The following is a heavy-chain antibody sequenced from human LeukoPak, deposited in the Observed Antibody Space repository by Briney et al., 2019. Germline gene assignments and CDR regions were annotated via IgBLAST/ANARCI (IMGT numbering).Heavy chain of an antibody. CDR1: GFTFSSYS. D-gene: IGHD3-10*02. V-gene: IGHV3-21*01. CDR2: ISSSSSYI. Sequence: GGSLRLSCAASGFTFSSYSMNWVRQAPGKGLEWVSSISSSSSYIYYADSVKGRFTISRDNAKNSMYLQMNSLRAEDTAVYYCAELGITMIGGVWGKGTTVTISS. CDR3: AELGITMIGGV. J-gene: IGHJ6*04.